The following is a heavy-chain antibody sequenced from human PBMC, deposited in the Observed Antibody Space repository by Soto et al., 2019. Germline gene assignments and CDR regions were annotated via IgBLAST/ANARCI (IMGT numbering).Heavy chain of an antibody. J-gene: IGHJ6*02. CDR1: GGTFSSYA. CDR2: IIPIFGTA. Sequence: QVQLVQSGAEVKKPGSSVKVSCKASGGTFSSYAISWVRQAPGQGLEWMGGIIPIFGTANYAQKFQGRVTITADEPTRTAYMELSSLRYEDTAVYSCARTPRRYYGMDVWGQGTTVTVSS. CDR3: ARTPRRYYGMDV. V-gene: IGHV1-69*12.